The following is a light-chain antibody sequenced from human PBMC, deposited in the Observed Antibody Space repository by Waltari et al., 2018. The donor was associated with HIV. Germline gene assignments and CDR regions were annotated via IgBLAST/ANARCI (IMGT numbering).Light chain of an antibody. V-gene: IGLV3-1*01. CDR1: KLGDKY. Sequence: SYELTQPPSVSVSPGQTASITCSGDKLGDKYVCWFQQRPGQSPALVIYQNNRRPSGIPERFSGSKSGNIATLTISGTQSMDEADYYCQAWDNSIAVFGGATKLTVL. CDR2: QNN. J-gene: IGLJ3*02. CDR3: QAWDNSIAV.